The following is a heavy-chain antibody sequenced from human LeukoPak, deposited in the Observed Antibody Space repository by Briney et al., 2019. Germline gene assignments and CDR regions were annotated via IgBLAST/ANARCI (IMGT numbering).Heavy chain of an antibody. CDR1: GFTFTSYV. Sequence: GRSLRLSCAASGFTFTSYVMHWVRQAPGKGLEWVALISYDGYNKDYADSVKGRFTISRDNSKNTLYLQMNSVRAEDTAMYYCARAYVMGWPLSNLVDYWGQGALVTVSS. CDR2: ISYDGYNK. V-gene: IGHV3-30*03. D-gene: IGHD5-24*01. CDR3: ARAYVMGWPLSNLVDY. J-gene: IGHJ4*02.